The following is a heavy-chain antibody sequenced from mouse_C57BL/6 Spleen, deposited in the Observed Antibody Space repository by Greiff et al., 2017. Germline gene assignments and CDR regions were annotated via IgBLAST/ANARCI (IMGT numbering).Heavy chain of an antibody. D-gene: IGHD2-5*01. V-gene: IGHV14-4*01. CDR1: GFNIKDDY. CDR2: IDPENGDT. J-gene: IGHJ2*01. Sequence: EVQLQQSGAELVRPGASVKLSCTASGFNIKDDYMHWVKQRPEQGLEWIGWIDPENGDTEYASKFQGKATITADTSSNTAYLPLSSLTSEDTAVYYCTTSAYYSNVKGFDYWGQGTTLTVSS. CDR3: TTSAYYSNVKGFDY.